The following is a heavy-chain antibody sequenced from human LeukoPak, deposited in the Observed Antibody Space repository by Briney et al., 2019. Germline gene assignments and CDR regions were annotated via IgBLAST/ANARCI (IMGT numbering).Heavy chain of an antibody. J-gene: IGHJ3*02. CDR3: ARDLGFSSPAPDAFDI. V-gene: IGHV1-2*02. CDR2: INPNSGGT. Sequence: ASVKVSCKASGYTFTGYYMHWVRQAPGQGIEWMGWINPNSGGTNYAQKFQGRVTMTRDTSISTAYMELSRLRSDDTAVYYCARDLGFSSPAPDAFDIWGQGTMVTVSS. D-gene: IGHD2-2*01. CDR1: GYTFTGYY.